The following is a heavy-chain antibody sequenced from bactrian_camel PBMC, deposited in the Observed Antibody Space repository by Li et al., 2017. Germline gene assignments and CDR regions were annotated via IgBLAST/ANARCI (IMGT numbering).Heavy chain of an antibody. CDR3: AKDLWIGDADSY. J-gene: IGHJ4*01. Sequence: HVQLVESGGGLVQPGGSLRLSCEGSGFTFSSYTINWVRQVSGKGLEWVSTISSNGAIIIYADSVKGRFTMSRDNAKNTAYLQLSSLKTEDMGTYYCAKDLWIGDADSYWGQGTQVTVS. V-gene: IGHV3S1*01. D-gene: IGHD5*01. CDR1: GFTFSSYT. CDR2: ISSNGAII.